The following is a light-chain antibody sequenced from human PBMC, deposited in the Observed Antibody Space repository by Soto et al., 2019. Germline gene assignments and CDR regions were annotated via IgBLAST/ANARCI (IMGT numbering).Light chain of an antibody. V-gene: IGLV1-44*01. Sequence: QSVLTQPPSASGPPGQRVTISCSGSSSNIGSIAVNWYQQLPGTAPKLLIYTNDQRPSGVPDRFSGSKSGTSASLAISGLQSEDEADYYCAAWDDSLNGGVFGGGTQLTVL. CDR1: SSNIGSIA. J-gene: IGLJ7*01. CDR2: TND. CDR3: AAWDDSLNGGV.